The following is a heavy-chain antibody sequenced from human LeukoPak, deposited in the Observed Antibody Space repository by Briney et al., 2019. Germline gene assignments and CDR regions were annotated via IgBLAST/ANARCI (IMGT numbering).Heavy chain of an antibody. V-gene: IGHV4-39*01. D-gene: IGHD3-3*01. J-gene: IGHJ4*02. CDR3: ARLILNPYEFWSGFYFDY. Sequence: PSETLSLTCTVSGGSISSSSYSWGWLRQPPGKGLEWIGSIYYSGSTYYNPSLKSRVTISVNTSKNQFSLKLSPVTAADTAVYYCARLILNPYEFWSGFYFDYWGQGTLVTVSS. CDR1: GGSISSSSYS. CDR2: IYYSGST.